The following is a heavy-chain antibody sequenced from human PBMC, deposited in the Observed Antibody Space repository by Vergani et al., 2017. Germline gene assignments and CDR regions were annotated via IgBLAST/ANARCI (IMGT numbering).Heavy chain of an antibody. D-gene: IGHD3-10*01. Sequence: QVTLKESGPVLVKPTETLTLTCTVSGFSLSNARMGVSWIRQPPGKALEWLAHIFSNDEKSYGTSLKSRLTISKETSKSQVVLTMTNMDPGDTATYYCARISETYGSGSYRSGCDYWGQGTLVTVSS. V-gene: IGHV2-26*01. CDR2: IFSNDEK. CDR3: ARISETYGSGSYRSGCDY. CDR1: GFSLSNARMG. J-gene: IGHJ4*02.